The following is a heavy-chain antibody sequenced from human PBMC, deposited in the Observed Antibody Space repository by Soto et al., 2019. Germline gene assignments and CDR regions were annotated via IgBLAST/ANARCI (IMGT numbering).Heavy chain of an antibody. CDR2: MNPNSGHT. CDR3: TRGRNSGDGYNGGGY. CDR1: GYTFISFD. J-gene: IGHJ4*02. Sequence: ASVKVSCKAPGYTFISFDINWVRQATGQGLEWMGWMNPNSGHTGYAQKFQGRVTMTRDTSISTAYMELSSLRYEDTAVYYCTRGRNSGDGYNGGGYWGQGTLVTVSS. D-gene: IGHD1-1*01. V-gene: IGHV1-8*01.